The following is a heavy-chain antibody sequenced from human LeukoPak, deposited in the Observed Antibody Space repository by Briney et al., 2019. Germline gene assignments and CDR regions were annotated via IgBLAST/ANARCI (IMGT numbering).Heavy chain of an antibody. CDR1: GFTFSSYS. CDR3: ARDRDWNYVPFYDY. CDR2: ISSSSSTI. J-gene: IGHJ4*02. V-gene: IGHV3-48*01. D-gene: IGHD1-7*01. Sequence: GGSLRLSCAASGFTFSSYSMNWVRQAPGKGLEWVSYISSSSSTIYYADSVKGRFTISRDNAKNSLYLQMNSLRAEDTAVYYCARDRDWNYVPFYDYWGQGTLVTVSS.